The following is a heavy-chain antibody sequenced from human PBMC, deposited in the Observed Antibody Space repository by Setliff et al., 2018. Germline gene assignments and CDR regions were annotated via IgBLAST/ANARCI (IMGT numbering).Heavy chain of an antibody. J-gene: IGHJ6*02. CDR3: ARDRDCSGGSCYSHYYYGMDV. CDR2: IIPIFGTA. Sequence: GASVKVSSKASGGTFSSYAISWVRQAPGQGLEWMGGIIPIFGTANYAQKFQGRVTITTDESTSTAYMELSSLRSEDTAVYYCARDRDCSGGSCYSHYYYGMDVWGQGTTVTVSS. CDR1: GGTFSSYA. V-gene: IGHV1-69*05. D-gene: IGHD2-15*01.